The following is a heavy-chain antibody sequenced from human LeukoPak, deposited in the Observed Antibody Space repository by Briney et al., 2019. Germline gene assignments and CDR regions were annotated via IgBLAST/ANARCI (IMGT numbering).Heavy chain of an antibody. CDR2: IHHSGNT. D-gene: IGHD4-17*01. Sequence: PSQTLFLTCTVSGDSFSSGAYYWSWIRQPPGKGLEWIGYIHHSGNTYHNPSLKSRVTISVDTSRNQFSLKLTSVTAADTAVYFCAREGGSTVTTDYWGQGILVTVSS. J-gene: IGHJ4*02. V-gene: IGHV4-30-2*01. CDR1: GDSFSSGAYY. CDR3: AREGGSTVTTDY.